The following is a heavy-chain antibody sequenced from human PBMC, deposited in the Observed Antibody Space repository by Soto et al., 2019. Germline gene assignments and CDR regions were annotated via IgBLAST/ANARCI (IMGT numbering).Heavy chain of an antibody. CDR1: EVTFGTVW. V-gene: IGHV3-15*01. CDR2: IKKKADGGTT. D-gene: IGHD1-1*01. CDR3: RTQYMA. Sequence: AGEVTFGTVWTSWVSQAPGKGLEWVGLIKKKADGGTTEYAAPLKGRFTISRDDSKNTLYLQMNSLISEDKDVYYCRTQYMAWGQETLCPVA. J-gene: IGHJ4*02.